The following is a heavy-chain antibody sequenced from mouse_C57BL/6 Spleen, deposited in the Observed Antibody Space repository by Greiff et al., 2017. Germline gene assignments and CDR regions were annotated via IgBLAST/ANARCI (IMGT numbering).Heavy chain of an antibody. J-gene: IGHJ3*01. D-gene: IGHD2-1*01. CDR3: TSRNYVRPAWFAY. V-gene: IGHV1-15*01. CDR2: IDPETGGT. Sequence: QVQLQQSGAELVRPGASVTLSCKASGYTFTDYAMPWVKQTPVHGLEWIGAIDPETGGTAYNQKFKGKAILTADKSSSTAYMELRSLTSEDSAVYYCTSRNYVRPAWFAYWGQGTLVTVSA. CDR1: GYTFTDYA.